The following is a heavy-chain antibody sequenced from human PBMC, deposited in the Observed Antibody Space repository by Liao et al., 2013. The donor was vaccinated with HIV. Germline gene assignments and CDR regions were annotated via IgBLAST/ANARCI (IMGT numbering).Heavy chain of an antibody. D-gene: IGHD5-12*01. V-gene: IGHV4-59*12. CDR2: IYYKGST. CDR3: ARRLKYSGYVDH. J-gene: IGHJ4*02. Sequence: QVQLRESGPGLVKPSETLSLTCSVSGGSISGFYWSWLRQSPGRGLEWIGYIYYKGSTNYNPSFKSRITISVDMSKNQFSLKLSSVTAADTAVYYCARRLKYSGYVDHWGQGTLVTVSS. CDR1: GGSISGFY.